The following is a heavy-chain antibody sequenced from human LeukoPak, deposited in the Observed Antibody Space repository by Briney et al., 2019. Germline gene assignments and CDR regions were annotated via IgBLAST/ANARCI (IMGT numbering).Heavy chain of an antibody. V-gene: IGHV3-30*03. J-gene: IGHJ4*02. D-gene: IGHD1-14*01. Sequence: GGSLRLSCAASGFTFSSYGMHWVRQAPGKGLEWVAVISYDGSNKYYADSVKGRFTISRDNSKNTLYLQMNSLRAEDTAVYYCARDRNREYPDYFDYWGQGTLVTVSS. CDR2: ISYDGSNK. CDR1: GFTFSSYG. CDR3: ARDRNREYPDYFDY.